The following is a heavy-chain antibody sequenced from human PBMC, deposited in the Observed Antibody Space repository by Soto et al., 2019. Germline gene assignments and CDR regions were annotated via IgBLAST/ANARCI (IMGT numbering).Heavy chain of an antibody. J-gene: IGHJ4*02. CDR3: ARERSVVGAQIDL. CDR2: IWYDGSNS. CDR1: GVTLSRHG. D-gene: IGHD1-26*01. V-gene: IGHV3-33*01. Sequence: QEQLVESGGGVVQPGRSLRLSCAASGVTLSRHGMHWVHQAPGKGLEWVAVIWYDGSNSYYADSVKGRFTISKDDAKNTLYLQMNSLRDGDTAVYHCARERSVVGAQIDLWGQGTLVTVSS.